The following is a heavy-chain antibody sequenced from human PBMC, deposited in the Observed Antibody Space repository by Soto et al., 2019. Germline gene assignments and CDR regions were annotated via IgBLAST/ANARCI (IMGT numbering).Heavy chain of an antibody. CDR3: TRDLLGVRAFDM. Sequence: EVQLVESGGDLVQPGRSLRLSCTTSGFTFGDYAVSWLRQAPGKGLEWVSFIRSKASGGTAEYAASVKGRFTISRDYSKSLAYLQMNSLRTEDTAVSYCTRDLLGVRAFDMCGQGTMVTVSS. V-gene: IGHV3-49*03. CDR2: IRSKASGGTA. D-gene: IGHD3-16*01. J-gene: IGHJ3*02. CDR1: GFTFGDYA.